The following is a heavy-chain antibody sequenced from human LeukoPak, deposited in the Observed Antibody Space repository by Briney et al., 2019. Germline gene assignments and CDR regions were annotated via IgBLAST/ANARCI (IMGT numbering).Heavy chain of an antibody. V-gene: IGHV3-11*04. J-gene: IGHJ6*03. CDR2: ISSSGSTI. CDR1: GFTFSDYY. CDR3: ARILERDYYYMDV. D-gene: IGHD1-1*01. Sequence: GGSLRLSCAASGFTFSDYYMSWIRQAPGKGLEWVSYISSSGSTIYYADSVKGRFTISRDNAKNSLYLQMNSLRAEDAAVYYCARILERDYYYMDVWGKGTTVTVSS.